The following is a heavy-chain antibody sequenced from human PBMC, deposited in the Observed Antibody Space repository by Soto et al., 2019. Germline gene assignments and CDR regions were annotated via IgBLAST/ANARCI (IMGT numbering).Heavy chain of an antibody. CDR1: GGTFSSYT. Sequence: ASVKVSCKASGGTFSSYTISWVRQAPGQGLEWMGRIIPILGIANYAQKFQGRVTITADKSTSTAYMELSSLRSEDTALYYCARDRIRYDSSGYYLDYWGQGTLVTVSS. CDR2: IIPILGIA. J-gene: IGHJ4*02. V-gene: IGHV1-69*04. D-gene: IGHD3-22*01. CDR3: ARDRIRYDSSGYYLDY.